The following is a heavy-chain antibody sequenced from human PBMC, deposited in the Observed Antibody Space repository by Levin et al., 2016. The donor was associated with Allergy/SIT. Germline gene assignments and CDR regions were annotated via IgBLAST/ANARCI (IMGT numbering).Heavy chain of an antibody. J-gene: IGHJ6*03. CDR2: ISSSSSYT. CDR1: GFTFSDYY. V-gene: IGHV3-11*06. D-gene: IGHD2-2*01. CDR3: ARDSVEGTDCSSTSCYYYYYMDV. Sequence: GESLKISCAASGFTFSDYYMSWIRQAPGKGLEWVSYISSSSSYTNYADSVKGRFTISRDNAKNSLYLQMNSLRAEDTAVYYCARDSVEGTDCSSTSCYYYYYMDVWGKGTTVTVSS.